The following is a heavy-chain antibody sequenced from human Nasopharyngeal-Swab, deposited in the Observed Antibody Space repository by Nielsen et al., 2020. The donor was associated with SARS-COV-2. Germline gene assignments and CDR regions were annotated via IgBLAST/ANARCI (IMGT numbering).Heavy chain of an antibody. D-gene: IGHD1-26*01. CDR2: IYSGGSST. V-gene: IGHV3-23*03. Sequence: GKSLKISCAASGFTFSSYAMSWVRQAPGKGLEWVSVIYSGGSSTYYADSVKGRFTISRDNSKNTLYLQMNSLRAEDTAVYYCAKDQGSYYDYWGQGTLVTVS. CDR1: GFTFSSYA. J-gene: IGHJ4*02. CDR3: AKDQGSYYDY.